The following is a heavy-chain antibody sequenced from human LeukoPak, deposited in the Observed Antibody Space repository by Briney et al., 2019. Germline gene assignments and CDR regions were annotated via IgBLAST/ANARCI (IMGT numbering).Heavy chain of an antibody. J-gene: IGHJ6*02. CDR3: AKGGGGYSGYGIHV. CDR1: GFTFDDYA. Sequence: GRSLRLSCAASGFTFDDYAMHWVRQAPGKGLEWVSGISWNSGSIDYADSVKGRFTISRDNAKNSLYLQMNSLRAEDTALYYCAKGGGGYSGYGIHVWGQGTTVTVSS. CDR2: ISWNSGSI. D-gene: IGHD5-12*01. V-gene: IGHV3-9*01.